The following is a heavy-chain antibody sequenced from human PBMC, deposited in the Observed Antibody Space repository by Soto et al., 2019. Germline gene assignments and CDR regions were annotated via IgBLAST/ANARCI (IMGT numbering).Heavy chain of an antibody. J-gene: IGHJ6*02. D-gene: IGHD6-19*01. V-gene: IGHV4-59*01. CDR1: GGSISSYY. Sequence: KSSETLSLTCTVSGGSISSYYWSWIRQPPGKGLEWIGYIYYSGSTNYNPSLKSRVTISVDTSKNQFSLKLSSVTAADTAVYYCARDLGRIAVAGLYYGMDVWGQGTTVTVSS. CDR2: IYYSGST. CDR3: ARDLGRIAVAGLYYGMDV.